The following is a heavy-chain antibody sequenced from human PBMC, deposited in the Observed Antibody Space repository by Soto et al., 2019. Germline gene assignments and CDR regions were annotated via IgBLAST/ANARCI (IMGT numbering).Heavy chain of an antibody. V-gene: IGHV4-39*01. CDR2: IYYSGST. D-gene: IGHD3-10*01. CDR1: GGSISSGGYY. CDR3: ARRAYYYGSGSFDP. J-gene: IGHJ5*02. Sequence: PSETLSLTCTVSGGSISSGGYYWSWIRQHPGKGLEWIGSIYYSGSTYYNPSLKSRVTISVDTSKNQFSLKLSSVTAADTAVYYCARRAYYYGSGSFDPWGQGTLVTVSS.